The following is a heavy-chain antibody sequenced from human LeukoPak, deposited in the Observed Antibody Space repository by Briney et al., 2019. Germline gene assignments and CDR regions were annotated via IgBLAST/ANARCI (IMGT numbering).Heavy chain of an antibody. Sequence: ASVKVSCKASGYTFTGYYMHWVRQAPGQGLEWMGWINPNSGGTNYAQKFQGRVTMTRDTSTSTAYMELSRLRSDDTAVYYCASEAVAGTFVYFDYWGQGTLVTVSS. CDR3: ASEAVAGTFVYFDY. D-gene: IGHD6-19*01. V-gene: IGHV1-2*02. CDR1: GYTFTGYY. J-gene: IGHJ4*02. CDR2: INPNSGGT.